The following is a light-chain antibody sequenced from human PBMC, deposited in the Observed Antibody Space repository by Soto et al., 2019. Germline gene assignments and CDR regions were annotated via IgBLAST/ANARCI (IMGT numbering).Light chain of an antibody. CDR3: QHYGSSPQT. CDR2: GAS. Sequence: IVLTQSTDTLSLSPGERATLSCRASQSVSSSYLAWYQQKPGQAPRLLIYGASTRATGIPARFSGSGSATEFTLTISRLEPEDFALYYCQHYGSSPQTFGQGTKVDIK. V-gene: IGKV3-20*01. CDR1: QSVSSSY. J-gene: IGKJ1*01.